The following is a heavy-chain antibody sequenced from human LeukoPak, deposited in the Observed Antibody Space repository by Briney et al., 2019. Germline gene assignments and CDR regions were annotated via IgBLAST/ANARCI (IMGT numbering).Heavy chain of an antibody. Sequence: SQPLSLTCTVSGGSISSGGYYWSWIRQHPGKGLEWIGYIYYSGSTYYNPSLKSRVTISVDTSKNQFSLKLSSVTAADTAVYYCARDGYCSGGSCFYFDYWGQGTLVTVSS. J-gene: IGHJ4*02. CDR3: ARDGYCSGGSCFYFDY. D-gene: IGHD2-15*01. CDR1: GGSISSGGYY. CDR2: IYYSGST. V-gene: IGHV4-31*03.